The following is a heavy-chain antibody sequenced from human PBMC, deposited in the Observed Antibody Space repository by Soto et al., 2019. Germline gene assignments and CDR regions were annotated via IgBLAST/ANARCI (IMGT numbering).Heavy chain of an antibody. J-gene: IGHJ5*02. Sequence: SETLSLTCTVSDGSISSNNNNWGWIRQPPGKGLEWIGTFFYSGRTHYSPSLKSRVTISVDTSKNQFSLQLTSVTAADTAVYYCARHVPDSSGYYFNWFDPWGQGTLVT. CDR3: ARHVPDSSGYYFNWFDP. V-gene: IGHV4-39*01. CDR2: FFYSGRT. CDR1: DGSISSNNNN. D-gene: IGHD3-22*01.